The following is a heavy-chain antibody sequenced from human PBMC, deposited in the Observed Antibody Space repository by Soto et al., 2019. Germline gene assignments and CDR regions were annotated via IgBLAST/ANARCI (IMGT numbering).Heavy chain of an antibody. CDR2: ISSRSTNT. V-gene: IGHV3-21*02. J-gene: IGHJ4*02. Sequence: EVQLVESGGGLVKPGGSLRLSCEDSGFTFSSYTMNWVRRAPGKGLEWVSSISSRSTNTHYADSVRGRFTISRDNAKRSLYLQMNSLRAQDTDVYYSATGPLSYFHYWGQGTLVTVPS. D-gene: IGHD3-10*01. CDR3: ATGPLSYFHY. CDR1: GFTFSSYT.